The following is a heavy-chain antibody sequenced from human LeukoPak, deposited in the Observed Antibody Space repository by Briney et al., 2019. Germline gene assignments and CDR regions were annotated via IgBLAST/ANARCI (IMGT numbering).Heavy chain of an antibody. CDR2: ISGIGGST. CDR3: AKRNSSGYYYFDY. Sequence: GGSLRLSCEASGFTFSSYCMSWVRQAPGKGLEWVSAISGIGGSTYYADSVKGRFTISRDNSKNTLYLQMNSLRAEDTAVYCCAKRNSSGYYYFDYWGQGTLVTVSS. CDR1: GFTFSSYC. V-gene: IGHV3-23*01. J-gene: IGHJ4*02. D-gene: IGHD3-22*01.